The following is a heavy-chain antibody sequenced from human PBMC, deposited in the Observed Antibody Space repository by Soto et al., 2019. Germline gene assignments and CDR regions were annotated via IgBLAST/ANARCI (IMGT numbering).Heavy chain of an antibody. Sequence: PGGSLRLSCAASGFMFSSYAMSWVRQAPGKGLEWVSTISGSGDNTYYADSVKGRFTISRDNSKNTLYLQMNSLRVEDTAVYYCAKDRSSSSWYHDYWGQGTLVTVSS. CDR2: ISGSGDNT. CDR1: GFMFSSYA. D-gene: IGHD6-13*01. J-gene: IGHJ4*02. CDR3: AKDRSSSSWYHDY. V-gene: IGHV3-23*01.